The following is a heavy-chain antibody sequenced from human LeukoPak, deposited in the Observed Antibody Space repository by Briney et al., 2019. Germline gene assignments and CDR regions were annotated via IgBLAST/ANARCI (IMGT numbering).Heavy chain of an antibody. Sequence: GASVKVSCKASGYTFTGYYMHWVRQAPGQGLEWMGWINPNSGGTNYAQKFQGRVTMTRATSISTAYMELSRLRSDDTAVYYCARGRQPENYYGSGSYYFAWGQGTLLTVSS. V-gene: IGHV1-2*02. CDR1: GYTFTGYY. J-gene: IGHJ5*02. D-gene: IGHD3-10*01. CDR2: INPNSGGT. CDR3: ARGRQPENYYGSGSYYFA.